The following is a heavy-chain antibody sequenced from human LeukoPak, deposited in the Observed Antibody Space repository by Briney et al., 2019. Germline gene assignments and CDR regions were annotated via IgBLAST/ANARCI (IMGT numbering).Heavy chain of an antibody. Sequence: GGSLRLSCAASGFTFTTYWMSWVRQAPGKGLEWVANIKQDGTEKYHVDSVKGRFTISRDNAKNSLYLQMNSLRAEDTAVYYCARDRNSYYYDSSGYGYFDYWGQGTLVTVSS. CDR3: ARDRNSYYYDSSGYGYFDY. V-gene: IGHV3-7*01. D-gene: IGHD3-22*01. J-gene: IGHJ4*02. CDR1: GFTFTTYW. CDR2: IKQDGTEK.